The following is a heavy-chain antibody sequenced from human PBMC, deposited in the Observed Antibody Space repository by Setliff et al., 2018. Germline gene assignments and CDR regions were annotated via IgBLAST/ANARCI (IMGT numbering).Heavy chain of an antibody. Sequence: ASETLSLTCTVSGDSISSRRSYWGWFRQPAGKGLEWIGQIYTSWSTNYNPSLKSRVTISLDTSKNQFSLSLSSVTAADTAVYYCARMSGFQYIDVWDKGTTVTVSS. D-gene: IGHD3-3*01. CDR2: IYTSWST. V-gene: IGHV4-61*09. CDR3: ARMSGFQYIDV. CDR1: GDSISSRRSY. J-gene: IGHJ6*03.